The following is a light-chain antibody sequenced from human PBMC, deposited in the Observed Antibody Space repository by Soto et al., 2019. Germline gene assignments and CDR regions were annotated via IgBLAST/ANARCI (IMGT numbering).Light chain of an antibody. J-gene: IGKJ1*01. CDR2: AAS. CDR3: QQRYSTPWT. Sequence: DIQRTQSPSSLSASVGNRVTITCGASQSISRYLNWYQQKPGKAPKPLIYAASSLQSGVPSRFSGSGSGTDVTITISSLKTEDGSTYDCQQRYSTPWTFGQGTKVDI. V-gene: IGKV1-39*01. CDR1: QSISRY.